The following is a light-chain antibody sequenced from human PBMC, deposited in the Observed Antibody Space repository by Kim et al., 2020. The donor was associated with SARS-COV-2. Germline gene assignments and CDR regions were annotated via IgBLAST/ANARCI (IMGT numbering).Light chain of an antibody. CDR1: QIVSSC. CDR2: DAS. Sequence: SVSPGESAHLACWARQIVSSCLAWYQQKPGQGPRLLVYDASNKATGIPARFSGGRSGTDFTLTISSLEPEDFAVYYCQQYSNLITFGQGTRLEIK. V-gene: IGKV3-11*01. CDR3: QQYSNLIT. J-gene: IGKJ5*01.